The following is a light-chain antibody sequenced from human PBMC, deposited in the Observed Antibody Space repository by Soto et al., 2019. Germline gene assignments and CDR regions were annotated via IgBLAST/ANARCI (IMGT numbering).Light chain of an antibody. CDR1: QSVSSSY. J-gene: IGKJ2*01. CDR3: QQYGSSPQT. CDR2: GAS. Sequence: EIVLTQSPGTLSLSPGERATLSCRASQSVSSSYLAWYQQKPGQATRLLIYGASSRATGIPDSFSGSGSGTDFTRTISRLEPEDFAVYYCQQYGSSPQTFGHGTKLEIK. V-gene: IGKV3-20*01.